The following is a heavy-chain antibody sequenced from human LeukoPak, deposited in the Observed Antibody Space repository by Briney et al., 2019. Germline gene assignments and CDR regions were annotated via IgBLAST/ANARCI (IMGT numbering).Heavy chain of an antibody. CDR1: GGSISSYY. J-gene: IGHJ4*02. Sequence: SETLSLTCTVSGGSISSYYWSRIRQPPGKGLEWIACISDIGSINYNPSLKSRVTISLDTSKNQFSLKLSSVTAADTAVYYCAGHHPRNTVDFWGQGTLVTVSS. CDR2: ISDIGSI. CDR3: AGHHPRNTVDF. V-gene: IGHV4-59*08. D-gene: IGHD2/OR15-2a*01.